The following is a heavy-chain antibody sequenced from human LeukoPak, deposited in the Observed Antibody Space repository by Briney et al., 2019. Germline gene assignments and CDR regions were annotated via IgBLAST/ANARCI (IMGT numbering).Heavy chain of an antibody. V-gene: IGHV3-66*01. CDR2: IYSSGNT. J-gene: IGHJ3*02. CDR1: GFTVSSNY. Sequence: PGGSLRLSCAASGFTVSSNYMSWVRLAPGKGLEWVSVIYSSGNTYYAASAKGRFTISRDNSKNTLYLQMNSLRAEDTAVYYCARATPDWPTSGGAFDIWGQGTMVTVSS. CDR3: ARATPDWPTSGGAFDI. D-gene: IGHD2-15*01.